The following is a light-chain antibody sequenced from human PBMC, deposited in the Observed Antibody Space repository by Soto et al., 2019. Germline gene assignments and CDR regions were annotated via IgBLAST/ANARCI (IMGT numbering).Light chain of an antibody. CDR1: QSISSW. V-gene: IGKV1-5*03. J-gene: IGKJ1*01. CDR2: KAS. Sequence: DIQMTQSPSTLSASVGDRVTITCRASQSISSWLAWYQQKPRKAPKLLIYKASNLESGVPSRFSGSGSGTEFTLTISSLQPDDFATYYCQQYNSYSRTFGQGTKVDIK. CDR3: QQYNSYSRT.